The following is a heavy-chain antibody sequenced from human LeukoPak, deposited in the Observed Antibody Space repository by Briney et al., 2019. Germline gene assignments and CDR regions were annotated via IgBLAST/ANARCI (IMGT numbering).Heavy chain of an antibody. CDR3: AEGVGVFDY. D-gene: IGHD1-26*01. V-gene: IGHV3-7*01. Sequence: GGSLRLSCEASGFSFCTYWMCWVPQSPGKGLEGVTKIKEDGSKGYYVDSVKDRFTIPRHNAKSSLYLQMNSLRVEDLSVYYCAEGVGVFDYWGQGTLVTVSS. CDR1: GFSFCTYW. CDR2: IKEDGSKG. J-gene: IGHJ4*02.